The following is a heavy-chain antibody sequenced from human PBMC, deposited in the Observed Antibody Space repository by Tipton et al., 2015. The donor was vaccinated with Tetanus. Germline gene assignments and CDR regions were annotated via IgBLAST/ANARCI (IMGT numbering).Heavy chain of an antibody. CDR2: IYYSGST. D-gene: IGHD3-3*01. J-gene: IGHJ4*02. V-gene: IGHV4-39*01. CDR1: GGSISSSSYY. Sequence: LRLSCTVSGGSISSSSYYWGWIRQPPGKGLEWIGSIYYSGSTYYNPSLKSRVTISVDTSKNQFSLKLSSVTAADTAVYYRATDYDFWSGYRNYWGQGTLVTVSS. CDR3: ATDYDFWSGYRNY.